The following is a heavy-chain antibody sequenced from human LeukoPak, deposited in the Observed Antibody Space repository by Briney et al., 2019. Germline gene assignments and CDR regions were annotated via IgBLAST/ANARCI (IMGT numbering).Heavy chain of an antibody. CDR1: GGSFSGYY. Sequence: SETLSLTCAVYGGSFSGYYWSWIRQPPGKGLEWIGEINHSGSTNYNPSLKSRVTISVDTSKNQLSLKLSSVTAADTAVYYCARVPSPLAYCGGDCYSGYYYGMDVWGQGTTVTVSS. J-gene: IGHJ6*02. CDR2: INHSGST. D-gene: IGHD2-21*02. CDR3: ARVPSPLAYCGGDCYSGYYYGMDV. V-gene: IGHV4-34*01.